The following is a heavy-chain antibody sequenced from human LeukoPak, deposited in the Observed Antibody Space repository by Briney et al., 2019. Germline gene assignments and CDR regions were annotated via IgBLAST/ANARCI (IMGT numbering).Heavy chain of an antibody. J-gene: IGHJ3*01. CDR3: AKSPNFWSGFDA. V-gene: IGHV3-23*01. CDR1: GFTFSSYA. CDR2: ISGSGGST. D-gene: IGHD3-3*01. Sequence: GGSLRLSCAASGFTFSSYAMSWVRQAPGKGLEWVSAISGSGGSTYYADSVKGRFTISRDNSKNTLYLQMKSLRAEDTAVYYCAKSPNFWSGFDAWGQGTMVTVSS.